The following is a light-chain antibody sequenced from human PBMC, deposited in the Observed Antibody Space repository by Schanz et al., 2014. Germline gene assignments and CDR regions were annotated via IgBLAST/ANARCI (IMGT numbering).Light chain of an antibody. Sequence: QSALTQPASVSGSPGQSITISCTGSSSDVGSYNLVSWYQQHPDKAPKLMIYDVSNRPSGVSNRFSASKSGNTASLTISDLQAEDEADYYCSSYTSSSTLIFGGGTKVTVL. J-gene: IGLJ2*01. CDR1: SSDVGSYNL. CDR3: SSYTSSSTLI. CDR2: DVS. V-gene: IGLV2-14*02.